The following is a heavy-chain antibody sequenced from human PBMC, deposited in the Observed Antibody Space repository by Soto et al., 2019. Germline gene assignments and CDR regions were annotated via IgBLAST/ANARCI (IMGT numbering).Heavy chain of an antibody. D-gene: IGHD3-3*02. Sequence: QVQLAQSGVEVKKPGASVKVSCKASGYTFTNYGISWVRQAPGQGLEWMGWIHGYKGTINYAEKFQGRVAMTTDKSTATAYMELRSLRSDDTAVYYCARAGFIYGVLTDLDHWGQGTLVTVYS. J-gene: IGHJ4*02. CDR3: ARAGFIYGVLTDLDH. CDR2: IHGYKGTI. CDR1: GYTFTNYG. V-gene: IGHV1-18*04.